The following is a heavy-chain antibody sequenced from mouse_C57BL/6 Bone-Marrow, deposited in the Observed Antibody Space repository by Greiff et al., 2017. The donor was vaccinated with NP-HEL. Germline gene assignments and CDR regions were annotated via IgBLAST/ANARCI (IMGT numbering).Heavy chain of an antibody. Sequence: DVKLVESGGGLVQPKGSLKLSCAASGFSFNTYAMNWVRQAPGKGLEWVARIRSKSNNYATYYADSVKDRFTISRDDSESMLYLQMNNLKTEDTAMYYCVRQGDYYGSSYAMDYWGQGTSVTVSS. CDR2: IRSKSNNYAT. CDR3: VRQGDYYGSSYAMDY. V-gene: IGHV10-1*01. D-gene: IGHD1-1*01. J-gene: IGHJ4*01. CDR1: GFSFNTYA.